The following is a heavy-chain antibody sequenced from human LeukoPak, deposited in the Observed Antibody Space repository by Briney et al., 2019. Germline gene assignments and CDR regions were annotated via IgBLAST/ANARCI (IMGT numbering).Heavy chain of an antibody. D-gene: IGHD3-10*01. J-gene: IGHJ4*02. CDR1: GGSFSGYY. V-gene: IGHV4-34*01. Sequence: PSETLSLTCAVYGGSFSGYYWSWIRQPPGKGLEWIGEINHSGSTNYNPSLKSRVTISVDTSKNQFSLKLSSVTAADTAVYYCARGLLLWFGTFDYWGQGTLVTVSS. CDR3: ARGLLLWFGTFDY. CDR2: INHSGST.